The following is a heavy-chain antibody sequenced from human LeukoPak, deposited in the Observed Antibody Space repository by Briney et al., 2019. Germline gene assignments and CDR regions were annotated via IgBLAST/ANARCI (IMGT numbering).Heavy chain of an antibody. CDR2: INPNSGGT. Sequence: ASVKVSCKASGYTFTGYYMHWVRQAPGQGLEWMGRINPNSGGTNYAQNFQGRVTMTRDTSISTAYMELSRLRSDDTAVYYCARTIVGATRHDYWGQGTLVTVSS. CDR1: GYTFTGYY. CDR3: ARTIVGATRHDY. V-gene: IGHV1-2*06. D-gene: IGHD1-26*01. J-gene: IGHJ4*02.